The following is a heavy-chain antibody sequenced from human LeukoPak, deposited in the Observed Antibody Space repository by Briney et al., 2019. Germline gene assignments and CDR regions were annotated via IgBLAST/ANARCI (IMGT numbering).Heavy chain of an antibody. Sequence: GGSLRLSCAASGFTFSSYEMNWVRQAPGKGLEWVSYISSSGSTTYYADSVKGRFTISRDNSKNTLYLQMNTLRAEDTAVYFCAKAYSSAWYYFDYWGQGTLVTVSS. CDR1: GFTFSSYE. J-gene: IGHJ4*02. CDR3: AKAYSSAWYYFDY. D-gene: IGHD6-19*01. CDR2: ISSSGSTT. V-gene: IGHV3-48*03.